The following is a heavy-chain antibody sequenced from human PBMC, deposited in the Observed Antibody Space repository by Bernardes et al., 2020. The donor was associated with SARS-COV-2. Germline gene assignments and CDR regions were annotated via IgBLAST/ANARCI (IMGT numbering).Heavy chain of an antibody. Sequence: SETLSLTCTVSGGSVSIGSDHWNWVRQPAGKGLEWIGRIYTSGSTKYNPSLNSRVTISIDTSMNQFSLKLSSVTAADTAVYYCARIKVYYDSNGQPAYYFDYWGQGTLVTVSS. CDR3: ARIKVYYDSNGQPAYYFDY. CDR1: GGSVSIGSDH. J-gene: IGHJ4*02. V-gene: IGHV4-61*02. CDR2: IYTSGST. D-gene: IGHD3-22*01.